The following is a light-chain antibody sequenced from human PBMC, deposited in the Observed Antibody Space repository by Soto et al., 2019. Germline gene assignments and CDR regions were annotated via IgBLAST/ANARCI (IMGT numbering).Light chain of an antibody. CDR1: QSVFYSSNNKNS. V-gene: IGKV4-1*01. CDR3: QQYYRPWT. Sequence: DIVMTQSPDSLAVSLGERATINCKSSQSVFYSSNNKNSLAWYQQKPGQPPKLLIYWASTRESGVPDRFSGSGSGTGFTLTISSLQAEDVAVYYCQQYYRPWTFGQGTKVEIK. CDR2: WAS. J-gene: IGKJ1*01.